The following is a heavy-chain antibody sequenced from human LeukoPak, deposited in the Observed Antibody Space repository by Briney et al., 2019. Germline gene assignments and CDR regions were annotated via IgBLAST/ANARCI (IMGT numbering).Heavy chain of an antibody. Sequence: PSETLSLTCAVYGGSFSDNFWTWIRQPPGKGLEWIGQINHSGSTNYNPSLKSRVTISVDTSKNQFSLKLSSVTAADTAVYYCARSTVSDSSGYPLLFDYWGQGTLVTVSS. CDR1: GGSFSDNF. J-gene: IGHJ4*02. V-gene: IGHV4-34*01. D-gene: IGHD3-22*01. CDR2: INHSGST. CDR3: ARSTVSDSSGYPLLFDY.